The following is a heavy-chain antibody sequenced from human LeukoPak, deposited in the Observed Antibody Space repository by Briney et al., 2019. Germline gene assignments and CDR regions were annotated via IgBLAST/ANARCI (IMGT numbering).Heavy chain of an antibody. J-gene: IGHJ4*02. V-gene: IGHV4-4*02. CDR1: GGSISSGNW. CDR2: IYHSGST. D-gene: IGHD3-10*01. Sequence: SETLSLTCAVSGGSISSGNWWSWVRQPPGKGLEWIGEIYHSGSTNYNPSLKSRVTISVDTSKNQFSLKLSSVTAADTAVYYCAREHYYGSGSYYNYFDYWGQGTLVTVSS. CDR3: AREHYYGSGSYYNYFDY.